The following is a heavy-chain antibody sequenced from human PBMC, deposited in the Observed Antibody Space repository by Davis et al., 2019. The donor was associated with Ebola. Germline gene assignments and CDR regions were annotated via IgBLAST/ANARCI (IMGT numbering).Heavy chain of an antibody. CDR3: AREGAGRSYSNNYYGMDV. J-gene: IGHJ6*02. CDR1: GYTFTGYY. Sequence: ASVKVSCKASGYTFTGYYMHWVRQAPGQGLEWMGWINPNSGGTNSAQKFQGWVTMTRDTSISTAYMELSRLRSDDTAVYYCAREGAGRSYSNNYYGMDVWGQGTTVTVSS. D-gene: IGHD1-26*01. V-gene: IGHV1-2*04. CDR2: INPNSGGT.